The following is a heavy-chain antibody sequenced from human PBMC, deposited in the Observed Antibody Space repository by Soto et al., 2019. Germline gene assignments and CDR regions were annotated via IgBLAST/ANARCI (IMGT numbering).Heavy chain of an antibody. V-gene: IGHV3-30-3*01. CDR3: ARYIVVVTATYAFDI. J-gene: IGHJ3*02. CDR2: ISYDGSDK. Sequence: QVQLVESGGGLVQPGRSLRLSCAASGFTFSSYAMHWVRQAPGKGLEWVAVISYDGSDKYYADSVKGRFTISRDNSKNSLYLQMNRLRAEDTAVYYCARYIVVVTATYAFDIWGQGTMVTVSS. D-gene: IGHD2-21*02. CDR1: GFTFSSYA.